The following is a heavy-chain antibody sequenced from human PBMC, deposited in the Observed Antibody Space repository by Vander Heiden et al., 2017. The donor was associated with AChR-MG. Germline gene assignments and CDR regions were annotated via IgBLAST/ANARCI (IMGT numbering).Heavy chain of an antibody. D-gene: IGHD6-13*01. J-gene: IGHJ4*02. Sequence: QVQFVESGGGVVPLGVSLGFSSAASEFTFTCYGMHWVREAPGKGLEWVAFIRYDGSNKYYADSVKGRFTISRENSKNTLDLQMNSLRAEDTAVYYCAKEPLIAAAGTPALGPHWGQGTLVTVSS. CDR2: IRYDGSNK. CDR1: EFTFTCYG. CDR3: AKEPLIAAAGTPALGPH. V-gene: IGHV3-30*02.